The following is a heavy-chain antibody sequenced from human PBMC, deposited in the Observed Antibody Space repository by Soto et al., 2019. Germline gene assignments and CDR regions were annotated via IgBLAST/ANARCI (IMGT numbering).Heavy chain of an antibody. CDR3: ARVQAAYYYDSSGYYPDAFDI. D-gene: IGHD3-22*01. V-gene: IGHV3-21*01. J-gene: IGHJ3*02. CDR2: ISSSSSYI. CDR1: GFTFSNYS. Sequence: GGSLRLSCAASGFTFSNYSMNWVRQAPGKGLEWVSSISSSSSYIYYADSVKGRFTISRDNAKNSLYLQMNSLRAEDTAVYYCARVQAAYYYDSSGYYPDAFDIWGQGTMVTVSS.